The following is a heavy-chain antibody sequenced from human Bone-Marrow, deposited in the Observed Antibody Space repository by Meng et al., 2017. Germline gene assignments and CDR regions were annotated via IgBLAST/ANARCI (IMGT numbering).Heavy chain of an antibody. V-gene: IGHV5-51*01. CDR1: GYSFTSYW. Sequence: GESLKISCQGSGYSFTSYWIGRVRQMPGKGLEWMGIIYPGDSDTRYSPSFQGQVTITADKSISTAYLQWSSLKASDTAMYYCARQPAVRGYSHGSLLSYYYYYYGMDVWGQGTTVTVSS. CDR2: IYPGDSDT. J-gene: IGHJ6*02. D-gene: IGHD5-18*01. CDR3: ARQPAVRGYSHGSLLSYYYYYYGMDV.